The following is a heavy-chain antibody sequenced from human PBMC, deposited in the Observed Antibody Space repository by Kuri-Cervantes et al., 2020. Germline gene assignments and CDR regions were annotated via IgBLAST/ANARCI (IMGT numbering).Heavy chain of an antibody. D-gene: IGHD6-19*01. CDR2: INRSVST. Sequence: SETLSLTCAVSGGSFSSYYWSWIRQPPGKGLEWIGEINRSVSTNYNPSLKSRVTISMDTSKNQFSLKLNSVTAADTAVYYCARDSNGSGGHRNFDYWGQGALVTVSS. CDR1: GGSFSSYY. CDR3: ARDSNGSGGHRNFDY. V-gene: IGHV4-34*01. J-gene: IGHJ4*02.